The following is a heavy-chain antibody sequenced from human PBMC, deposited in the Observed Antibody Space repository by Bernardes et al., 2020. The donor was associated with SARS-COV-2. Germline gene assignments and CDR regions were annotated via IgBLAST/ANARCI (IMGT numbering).Heavy chain of an antibody. Sequence: GGSLRLSCVGSGFTFSSCVMNWVRQAPGKGLEWVSGISGSGGHTYYADSVQGRFTISRDNSMDTLYLQMNSLRAEDTAIYYCAKDYTDNIDDAFHIWGQGTLVTVSS. J-gene: IGHJ3*02. D-gene: IGHD1-20*01. V-gene: IGHV3-23*01. CDR1: GFTFSSCV. CDR3: AKDYTDNIDDAFHI. CDR2: ISGSGGHT.